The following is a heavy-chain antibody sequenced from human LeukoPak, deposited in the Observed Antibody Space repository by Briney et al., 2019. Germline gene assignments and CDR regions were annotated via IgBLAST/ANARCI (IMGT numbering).Heavy chain of an antibody. CDR3: ARDQWGVCSSTSCYSDRYYYYYGMDV. J-gene: IGHJ6*02. V-gene: IGHV3-11*01. Sequence: GGSLRLSCAASGFTFSDYYMSWIRQAPGKGLEWVSYISSSGSTIYYADSVKGRFTISRDNAKNSLYLQMNSLRAEDTAVYYCARDQWGVCSSTSCYSDRYYYYYGMDVWGQGTTVTVSS. CDR1: GFTFSDYY. CDR2: ISSSGSTI. D-gene: IGHD2-2*01.